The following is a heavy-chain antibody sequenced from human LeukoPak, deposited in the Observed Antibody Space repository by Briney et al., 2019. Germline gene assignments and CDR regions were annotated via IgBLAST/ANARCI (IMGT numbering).Heavy chain of an antibody. D-gene: IGHD2-15*01. CDR3: ARTGRYGSDHDAFDI. CDR2: INPNSGGT. CDR1: GYTFTGCY. Sequence: ASVTVSCTASGYTFTGCYMHWVRQAPGQGLEWMGWINPNSGGTNYAQKFQGRVTMTRDTSISTAYMELSRLRSDDTAVYYCARTGRYGSDHDAFDIWGQGTMVTVSS. V-gene: IGHV1-2*02. J-gene: IGHJ3*02.